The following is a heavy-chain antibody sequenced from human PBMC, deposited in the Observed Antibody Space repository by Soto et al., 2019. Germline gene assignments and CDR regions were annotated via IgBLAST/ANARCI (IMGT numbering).Heavy chain of an antibody. J-gene: IGHJ4*02. CDR2: IIPIFGTA. Sequence: QVQLVQSGAEVKKPGSSVKVSCKASGGTFSSYAISWVRQAPGKGLEWMGGIIPIFGTANYAQKFEGRVTITADESTSTSYMELSSLRSEDTAVYYWARDSAPDLSFSVWGQEPLVTVSS. V-gene: IGHV1-69*01. CDR1: GGTFSSYA. CDR3: ARDSAPDLSFSV. D-gene: IGHD3-10*01.